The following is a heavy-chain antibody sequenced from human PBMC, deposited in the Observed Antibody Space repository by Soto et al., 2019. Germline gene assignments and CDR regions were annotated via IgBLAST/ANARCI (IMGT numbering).Heavy chain of an antibody. Sequence: SETMSLTCAVSGDYMSSSYYYWGWIRQPPGKGLEWIGSIYYSGSTNYNPSLKSRVTISVDTSKNQFSLKLSSVTAADTAVYYCARGFCSSSTSCAKALVDYWGQGTLVTVSS. CDR1: GDYMSSSYYY. V-gene: IGHV4-39*07. CDR3: ARGFCSSSTSCAKALVDY. J-gene: IGHJ4*02. CDR2: IYYSGST. D-gene: IGHD2-2*01.